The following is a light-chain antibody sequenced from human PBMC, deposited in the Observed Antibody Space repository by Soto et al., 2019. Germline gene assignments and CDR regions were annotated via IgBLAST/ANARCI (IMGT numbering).Light chain of an antibody. CDR3: QQYNTWTLT. CDR2: VAS. CDR1: QSVSGN. V-gene: IGKV3-15*01. J-gene: IGKJ4*01. Sequence: EIVMTQSPATLSVSPGERATLSCRASQSVSGNLAWYQQKSGQPPRLLIYVASTRATGIPARFSGSGSGTEFTLTISSLQSEDFAVYYCQQYNTWTLTFGGGTKVEIK.